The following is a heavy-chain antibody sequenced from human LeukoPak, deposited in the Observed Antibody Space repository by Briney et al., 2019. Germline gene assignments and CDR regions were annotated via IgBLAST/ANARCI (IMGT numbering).Heavy chain of an antibody. CDR3: ARDTAVSDFDY. CDR1: GFAFSSYE. V-gene: IGHV3-21*01. D-gene: IGHD4-23*01. Sequence: GGSLRLSCAASGFAFSSYEMNWVRQAPGKGLEWVSSISSSGNYIYYADSMKGRFTISRDNAKNSLYLQMNSLRAEDTAVYYCARDTAVSDFDYWGRGTLVTVSS. CDR2: ISSSGNYI. J-gene: IGHJ4*02.